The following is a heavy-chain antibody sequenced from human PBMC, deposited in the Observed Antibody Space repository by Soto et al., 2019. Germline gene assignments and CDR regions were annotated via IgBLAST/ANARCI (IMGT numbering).Heavy chain of an antibody. CDR3: ARGIVVVPAATGIGMDV. Sequence: ASVKVSCKASGYTFTSYGISWVRQAPGQGLEWMGWISAYNGNTNYAQKLQGRVTMTTDTSTSTAYMELRSLRSDDTAVYYCARGIVVVPAATGIGMDVWGQGTTVTVYS. J-gene: IGHJ6*02. D-gene: IGHD2-2*01. CDR1: GYTFTSYG. CDR2: ISAYNGNT. V-gene: IGHV1-18*01.